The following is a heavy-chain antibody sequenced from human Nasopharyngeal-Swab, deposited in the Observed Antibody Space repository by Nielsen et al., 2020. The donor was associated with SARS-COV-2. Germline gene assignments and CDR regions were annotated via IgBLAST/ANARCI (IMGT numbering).Heavy chain of an antibody. CDR3: ARATSGSYYPFDY. J-gene: IGHJ4*02. V-gene: IGHV4-59*01. CDR1: GGSISSYY. D-gene: IGHD1-26*01. Sequence: GSLRLSCTVSGGSISSYYWSWIRRPPGKGLEWIGYIYYSGSTNYNPSLKSRVTISVDTSKNQFSLKLSSVTAADTAVYYCARATSGSYYPFDYWGQGTLVTVSS. CDR2: IYYSGST.